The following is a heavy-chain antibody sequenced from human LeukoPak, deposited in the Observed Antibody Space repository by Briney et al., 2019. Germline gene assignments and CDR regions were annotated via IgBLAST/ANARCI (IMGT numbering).Heavy chain of an antibody. D-gene: IGHD3-9*01. CDR2: INHSGST. Sequence: PSETLSLTCAVYGGSFSGYYWSWIRQPPGKGLEWIGVINHSGSTNYNPSLKSRVTISVDTSKNQFSLKLSSVTAADTAVYYCARGKRSYDILTGYRYYYGMDVWGQGTTVTVSS. V-gene: IGHV4-34*01. J-gene: IGHJ6*02. CDR3: ARGKRSYDILTGYRYYYGMDV. CDR1: GGSFSGYY.